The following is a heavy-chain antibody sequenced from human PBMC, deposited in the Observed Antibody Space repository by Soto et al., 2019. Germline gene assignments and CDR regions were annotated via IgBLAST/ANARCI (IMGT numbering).Heavy chain of an antibody. CDR1: GFTFSSYA. D-gene: IGHD4-4*01. J-gene: IGHJ5*02. CDR2: ISYDGSNK. Sequence: GGSLRLSCAASGFTFSSYAMHWVRQAPGKGLEWVAVISYDGSNKYYADSVKGRFTISRDNSKNTLYLQMNSLRAGDTAVYYCARDGTVGGWSDPWGQGTLVTVSS. V-gene: IGHV3-30-3*01. CDR3: ARDGTVGGWSDP.